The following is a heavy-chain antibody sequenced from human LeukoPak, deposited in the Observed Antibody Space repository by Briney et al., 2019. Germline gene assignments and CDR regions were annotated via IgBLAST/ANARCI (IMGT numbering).Heavy chain of an antibody. CDR1: GFTFSSYA. CDR2: ISGSGGST. J-gene: IGHJ4*02. CDR3: TSARYGGNSDY. Sequence: PGGSLRLSCAASGFTFSSYAMSWVRQAPGKELEWVSAISGSGGSTYYADSVKGRFTISRDNSKNTLYLQMNSLRAEDTAVYYCTSARYGGNSDYWGQGTLVTVSS. D-gene: IGHD4-23*01. V-gene: IGHV3-23*01.